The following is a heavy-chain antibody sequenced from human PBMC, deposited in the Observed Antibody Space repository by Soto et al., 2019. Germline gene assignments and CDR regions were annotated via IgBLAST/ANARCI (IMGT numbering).Heavy chain of an antibody. D-gene: IGHD3-3*01. V-gene: IGHV4-31*03. CDR1: VGSISSGDYY. Sequence: PSETLSLTCTVSVGSISSGDYYWSWIRQHPGKGLEWIGYISDSGSTYYNPSLKSRVTISVDTSRNQFSVKLSSVTAADTAVYYCARVPTYDFWSGYYRPYYFDSWGQGTRVTVSS. CDR2: ISDSGST. CDR3: ARVPTYDFWSGYYRPYYFDS. J-gene: IGHJ4*02.